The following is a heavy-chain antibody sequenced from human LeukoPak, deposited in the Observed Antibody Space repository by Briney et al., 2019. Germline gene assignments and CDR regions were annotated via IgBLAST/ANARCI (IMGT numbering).Heavy chain of an antibody. CDR1: GYTFTSYG. V-gene: IGHV1-18*01. CDR2: INAYNGNA. CDR3: ARGEGYSDY. D-gene: IGHD4-23*01. Sequence: ASVKVSCKASGYTFTSYGMMWVRQVPGQGLEWMGWINAYNGNAHYAEKFQGRVTMTTDTSTSTAYMELRSLTSDDTAVYYCARGEGYSDYWGQGTLVTVSS. J-gene: IGHJ4*02.